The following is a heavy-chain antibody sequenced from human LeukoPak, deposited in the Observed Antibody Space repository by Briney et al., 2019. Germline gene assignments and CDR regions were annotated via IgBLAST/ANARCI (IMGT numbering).Heavy chain of an antibody. CDR2: ISGSGGST. CDR1: GFTFSSYA. J-gene: IGHJ6*02. D-gene: IGHD2-2*02. Sequence: GGSLRLSCAASGFTFSSYAMSWVRQAPGKGLEWVSAISGSGGSTYYADSVKGRFTISRDNSKNTLYLQMNSLRAEDTAIYYCAKATKTVCSSTSCYMGYKYYYNYAMDVWGQGTTVTVSS. CDR3: AKATKTVCSSTSCYMGYKYYYNYAMDV. V-gene: IGHV3-23*01.